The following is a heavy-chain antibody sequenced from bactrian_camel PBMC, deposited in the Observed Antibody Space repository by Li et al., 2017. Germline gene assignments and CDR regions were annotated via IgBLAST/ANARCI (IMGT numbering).Heavy chain of an antibody. CDR2: INSGGSST. Sequence: CAASGFTFTSYWMYWVRQAPGKGLEWVSTINSGGSSTFYADRVKGRFTVSRDNAKNTLYLQMNSLKPEDTAVYYCAAIIQCRANWNETGTYNYWGQGTQVTVS. V-gene: IGHV3S25*01. CDR1: GFTFTSYW. J-gene: IGHJ4*01. D-gene: IGHD8*01. CDR3: AAIIQCRANWNETGTYNY.